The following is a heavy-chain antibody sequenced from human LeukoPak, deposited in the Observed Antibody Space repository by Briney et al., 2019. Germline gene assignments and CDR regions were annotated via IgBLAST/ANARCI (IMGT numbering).Heavy chain of an antibody. CDR1: GFTFGTYA. Sequence: VGSLRLSCAASGFTFGTYAMSWVRQAPGKGLEWVSDISPSVGSTYYTDSVKGRVTISRDNSKNTLYLQMNSLRAEDTAIYFCEKDNRGTIVVVTPYYFDDWGQGTLVTVA. J-gene: IGHJ4*02. CDR2: ISPSVGST. CDR3: EKDNRGTIVVVTPYYFDD. V-gene: IGHV3-23*01. D-gene: IGHD3-22*01.